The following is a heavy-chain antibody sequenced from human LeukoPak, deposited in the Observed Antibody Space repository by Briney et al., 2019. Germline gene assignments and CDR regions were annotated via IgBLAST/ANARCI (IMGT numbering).Heavy chain of an antibody. Sequence: KPSETLSLTCTVSGGSISGYYWTWIRQPPGKGLEWIGYIYSSGRTNYNPSLKSRVTISVDTSKNHFSLRLSSVTAADTAVYYCARHRYTSSSSYFVFWGQGNLVTVSS. CDR1: GGSISGYY. CDR2: IYSSGRT. D-gene: IGHD6-6*01. J-gene: IGHJ4*02. CDR3: ARHRYTSSSSYFVF. V-gene: IGHV4-59*08.